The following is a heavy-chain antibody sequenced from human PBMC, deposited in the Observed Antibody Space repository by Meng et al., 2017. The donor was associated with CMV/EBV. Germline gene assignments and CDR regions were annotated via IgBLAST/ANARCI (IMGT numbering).Heavy chain of an antibody. CDR3: ASQTTGYYGMDV. CDR2: INPSGGST. J-gene: IGHJ6*02. Sequence: ASVKVSCKASGYTFTSYYMHWVRQAPGQGLEWMGIINPSGGSTSYAQKFQGRVTMTRDTSTSTGYMELSSLRSEDTAVYYCASQTTGYYGMDVWGQGTTVTVSS. CDR1: GYTFTSYY. V-gene: IGHV1-46*01. D-gene: IGHD4-17*01.